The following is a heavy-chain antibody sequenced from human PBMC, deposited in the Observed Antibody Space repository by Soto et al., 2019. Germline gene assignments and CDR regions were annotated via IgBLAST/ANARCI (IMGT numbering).Heavy chain of an antibody. V-gene: IGHV4-39*01. J-gene: IGHJ4*02. D-gene: IGHD6-13*01. CDR2: IFYDGYT. Sequence: QVQLQESRTGLVMPSETLSLTCTVSGDSISGSPYFWGWIRQPPGKRLGWIGSIFYDGYTLYTPSLKSRVTISVDTSKNQFSLKLTSVAAADTAIYFCARLQAAVPHYWGQGILVTVSS. CDR1: GDSISGSPYF. CDR3: ARLQAAVPHY.